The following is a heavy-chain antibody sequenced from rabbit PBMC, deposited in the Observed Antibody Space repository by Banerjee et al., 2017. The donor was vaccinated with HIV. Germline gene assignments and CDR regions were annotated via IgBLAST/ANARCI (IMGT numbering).Heavy chain of an antibody. CDR2: IYTSSGST. Sequence: QSLEESGGDLVKPGASLTLTCTASGIDFSSSYYMCWVRQAPGKGLELIACIYTSSGSTYYASWAKGRFTISKTSSTTVTLQMTSLTAADTATYFCAVCDDAGYGYAFNLWGPGTLVTVS. CDR1: GIDFSSSYY. CDR3: AVCDDAGYGYAFNL. V-gene: IGHV1S40*01. D-gene: IGHD6-1*01. J-gene: IGHJ4*01.